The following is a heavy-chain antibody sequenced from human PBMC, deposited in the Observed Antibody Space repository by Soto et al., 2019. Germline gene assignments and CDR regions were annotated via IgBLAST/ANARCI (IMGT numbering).Heavy chain of an antibody. Sequence: HLQLRESGPGLVKPSEPLSLTCSVSGGSINRDIYYWGWIRHPPGKGLEWIGSVYYSGSTYYNPSLKSRVTMSLDPSKNQVSLKLTSVTAADTGVYYCASPPRGGREYEFFQHWGQGTLVTVSS. CDR2: VYYSGST. V-gene: IGHV4-39*01. D-gene: IGHD3-10*01. J-gene: IGHJ1*01. CDR1: GGSINRDIYY. CDR3: ASPPRGGREYEFFQH.